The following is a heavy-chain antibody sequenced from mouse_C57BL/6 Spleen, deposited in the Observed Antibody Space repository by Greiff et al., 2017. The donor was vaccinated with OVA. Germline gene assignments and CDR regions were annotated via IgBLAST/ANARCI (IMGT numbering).Heavy chain of an antibody. CDR3: AIGTIYYDYGVAY. CDR2: IYPGDGDT. D-gene: IGHD2-4*01. J-gene: IGHJ3*01. Sequence: VQLQQSGAELVKPGASVKISCKASGYAFSSYWMNWVKQRPGKGLEWIGQIYPGDGDTNYNGKFKGKATLTADKSSSTAYMQLSSLTSEDSAVYVCAIGTIYYDYGVAYWGQGTPVTVSA. V-gene: IGHV1-80*01. CDR1: GYAFSSYW.